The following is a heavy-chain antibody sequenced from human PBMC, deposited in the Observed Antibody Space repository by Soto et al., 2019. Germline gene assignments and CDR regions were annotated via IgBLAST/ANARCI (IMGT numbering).Heavy chain of an antibody. CDR1: SGSISVTNVF. CDR3: ARITGRNLAY. D-gene: IGHD1-20*01. Sequence: SETLSLTCTVSSGSISVTNVFLGWVLHPPGKGLEWIGNIDYSGTAYFSPSLATRVTFHLDTSKNQFSLTLYSVTAADTAVYYCARITGRNLAYWGQGIMVTFSS. V-gene: IGHV4-39*01. CDR2: IDYSGTA. J-gene: IGHJ4*02.